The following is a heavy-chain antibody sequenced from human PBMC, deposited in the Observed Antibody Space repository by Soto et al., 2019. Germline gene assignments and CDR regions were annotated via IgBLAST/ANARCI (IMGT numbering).Heavy chain of an antibody. CDR3: ARYSSASYNPAYCFDY. Sequence: QVQLQESGPGLVKPSETLSLTCAVSSGSINNYFWGWIRQPPGKGLEWIGYIYHSGGTTYNPSLGSRVAISIDTSKNQFFLNLHSVTAADTAVYYCARYSSASYNPAYCFDYWGQGTLVSVSS. D-gene: IGHD2-2*01. CDR1: SGSINNYF. V-gene: IGHV4-59*01. J-gene: IGHJ4*02. CDR2: IYHSGGT.